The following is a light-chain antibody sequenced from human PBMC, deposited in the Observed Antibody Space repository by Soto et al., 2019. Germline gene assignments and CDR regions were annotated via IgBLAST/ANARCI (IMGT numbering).Light chain of an antibody. J-gene: IGKJ2*01. CDR1: QTVSSTH. Sequence: EVGVTQSPGTLSLSPGERATLPCRASQTVSSTHLAWYQQNPGQAPRLLIYGASDRATDIPDRFSGSGSGTDFTLTISRLEPEDFAVYYCQHFGSSPPQYTFGQGTKLEIK. CDR3: QHFGSSPPQYT. V-gene: IGKV3-20*01. CDR2: GAS.